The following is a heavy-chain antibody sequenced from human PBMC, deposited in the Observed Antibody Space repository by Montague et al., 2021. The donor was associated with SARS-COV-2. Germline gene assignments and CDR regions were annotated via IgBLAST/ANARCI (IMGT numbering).Heavy chain of an antibody. CDR3: ARGDGVVVAAPYI. Sequence: SETLSLTCTVSGGSISSSSYYWGWIRQPPGKGLEWIGNIFYSGSTYYNTSLKGRVTISVDTSKNQFSLRLSSVTAADTAVYCCARGDGVVVAAPYIWGQGTMVTVSS. CDR1: GGSISSSSYY. CDR2: IFYSGST. J-gene: IGHJ3*02. D-gene: IGHD2-15*01. V-gene: IGHV4-39*01.